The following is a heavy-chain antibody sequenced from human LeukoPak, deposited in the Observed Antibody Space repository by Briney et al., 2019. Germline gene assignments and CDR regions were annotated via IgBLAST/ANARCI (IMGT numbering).Heavy chain of an antibody. CDR2: ISGSGGST. CDR3: AKDHLPMIVVVIFDY. J-gene: IGHJ4*02. CDR1: GFTFSSYA. Sequence: GGSLRLSCAASGFTFSSYAMSWVRQAPGKGLEWVSAISGSGGSTYYADSVKGRFTISRDDSKNTLYLQMNSLRAEDTAVYYCAKDHLPMIVVVIFDYWGQGTLVTVSS. V-gene: IGHV3-23*01. D-gene: IGHD3-22*01.